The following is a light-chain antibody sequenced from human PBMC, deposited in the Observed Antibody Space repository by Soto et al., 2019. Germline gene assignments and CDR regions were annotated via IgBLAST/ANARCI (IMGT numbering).Light chain of an antibody. CDR3: QQYNTWHPKMA. Sequence: VVTQSPATLSVFPGETATLSCRASQSVSSDLAWYQQRPGHAPRLLIYGASTRATGIPARFRGSGSGTEFRLTISSLPSEDFATYYCQQYNTWHPKMAFGRGTKVDIK. CDR1: QSVSSD. J-gene: IGKJ1*01. CDR2: GAS. V-gene: IGKV3-15*01.